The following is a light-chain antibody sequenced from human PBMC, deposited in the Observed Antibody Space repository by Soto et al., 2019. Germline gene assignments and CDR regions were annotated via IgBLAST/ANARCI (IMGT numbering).Light chain of an antibody. V-gene: IGKV1-5*03. Sequence: DIQMTQSPSTLSASVGDRVTITCRASRSISTWLAWYQQKPGKAPKLLIYETSNLQGGVPSRFSGSGSGTEFTLTISGLQPDDLATYFCQQYNSFWTFGQGTKVEIK. CDR2: ETS. J-gene: IGKJ1*01. CDR1: RSISTW. CDR3: QQYNSFWT.